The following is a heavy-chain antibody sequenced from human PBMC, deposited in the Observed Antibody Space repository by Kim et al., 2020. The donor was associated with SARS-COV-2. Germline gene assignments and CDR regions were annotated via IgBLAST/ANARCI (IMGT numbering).Heavy chain of an antibody. J-gene: IGHJ4*02. CDR1: GFTFSNYE. D-gene: IGHD3-10*01. Sequence: GGSLRLSCEASGFTFSNYEMNWVRQAPGKGLEWLSFISTSGDTTYYADSVKGRFTLSRDNARNSLYLQMSSVRAEDTGVYYCTRDVSGCFDYWGQGTQVT. CDR2: ISTSGDTT. V-gene: IGHV3-48*03. CDR3: TRDVSGCFDY.